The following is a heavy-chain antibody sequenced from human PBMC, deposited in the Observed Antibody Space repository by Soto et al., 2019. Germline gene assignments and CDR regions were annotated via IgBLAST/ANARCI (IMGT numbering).Heavy chain of an antibody. J-gene: IGHJ4*02. CDR3: AKFLGYGWTFKGYFDY. CDR1: GFTFSTYA. V-gene: IGHV3-23*01. D-gene: IGHD6-19*01. Sequence: GGSLRLSCAASGFTFSTYAMSWVRQAPGKGLESVSALSDSGASTYYADSVKGRFTISRDNSKNTLYLQLNILRAEDTAVYYCAKFLGYGWTFKGYFDYWGQGTLVTVSS. CDR2: LSDSGAST.